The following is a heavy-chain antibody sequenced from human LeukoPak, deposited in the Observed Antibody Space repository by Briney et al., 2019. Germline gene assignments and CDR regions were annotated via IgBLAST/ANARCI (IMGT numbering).Heavy chain of an antibody. D-gene: IGHD2-2*01. CDR1: GYIFTGFY. J-gene: IGHJ5*02. CDR2: INPNNGDT. V-gene: IGHV1-2*02. Sequence: GASVKVSCKASGYIFTGFYMHWVRQAPGQGPEWIGWINPNNGDTKYAQKFHDRVTMTRDTSLTTAYMELTRLTSDDTAFYYCARNGQLLSGGSWFDPWGQGALVSVSS. CDR3: ARNGQLLSGGSWFDP.